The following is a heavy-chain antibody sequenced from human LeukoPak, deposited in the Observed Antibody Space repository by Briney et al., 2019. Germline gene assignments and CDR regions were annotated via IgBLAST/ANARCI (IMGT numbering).Heavy chain of an antibody. V-gene: IGHV1-46*01. D-gene: IGHD4-23*01. CDR3: ARELDDYGGNSPLDY. CDR2: INPSGGST. CDR1: GYTFTSCY. Sequence: ASVKVSCNASGYTFTSCYMHWVRQAPGQGLEWMGIINPSGGSTSYAQKFQGRVTMTRDTSTSTVYMELSSLRSEDTAVYYCARELDDYGGNSPLDYWGQGTLVTVSS. J-gene: IGHJ4*02.